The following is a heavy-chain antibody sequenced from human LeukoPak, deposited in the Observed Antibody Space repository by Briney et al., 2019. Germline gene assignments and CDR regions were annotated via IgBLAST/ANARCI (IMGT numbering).Heavy chain of an antibody. CDR1: GYTFTSYW. Sequence: KVSCKASGYTFTSYWIGWVRQMPGKGLEWMGIIYPGDSDTRYSPSFQGQVTISADKSISTAYLQWSSLKASDTAMYYCARYSSSSKGGIDYWGQGTLVTVSS. V-gene: IGHV5-51*01. CDR3: ARYSSSSKGGIDY. D-gene: IGHD6-6*01. J-gene: IGHJ4*02. CDR2: IYPGDSDT.